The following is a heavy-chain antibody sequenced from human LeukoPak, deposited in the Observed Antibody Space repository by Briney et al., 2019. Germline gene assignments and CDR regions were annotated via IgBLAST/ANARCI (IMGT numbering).Heavy chain of an antibody. CDR2: INHSGST. V-gene: IGHV4-34*01. CDR1: GGSFSGYY. D-gene: IGHD3-16*02. J-gene: IGHJ6*03. Sequence: SETLSLTCAVYGGSFSGYYWSWIRQPPGKGLEWIGEINHSGSTNYNPSLKSRVTISVDTSKNQFSLKLSSVTAADTAVYYCARGRSYQTYYYYYMDVWGKGTTVTASS. CDR3: ARGRSYQTYYYYYMDV.